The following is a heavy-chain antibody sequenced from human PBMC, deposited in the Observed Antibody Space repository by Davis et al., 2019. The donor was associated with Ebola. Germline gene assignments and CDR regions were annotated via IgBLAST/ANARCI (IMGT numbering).Heavy chain of an antibody. D-gene: IGHD6-19*01. CDR3: AKDRAAVADWYFDL. J-gene: IGHJ2*01. CDR1: GFVFSSYA. V-gene: IGHV3-23*01. Sequence: GESLKISCAASGFVFSSYAMSWVRQAPGKGLEWVSAIRDSGGRIYYADSVKGRFTISRDNSKNTLYLQMNSLRAEDTAVYYCAKDRAAVADWYFDLWGRGTLVTVSS. CDR2: IRDSGGRI.